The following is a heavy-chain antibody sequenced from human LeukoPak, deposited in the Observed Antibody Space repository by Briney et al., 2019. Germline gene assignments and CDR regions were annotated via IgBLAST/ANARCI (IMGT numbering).Heavy chain of an antibody. CDR1: GGSISSSSYY. CDR2: IYYSGST. V-gene: IGHV4-39*01. J-gene: IGHJ3*02. Sequence: PSETLSLTCTVSGGSISSSSYYWGWIRQPPGKGLEWIGSIYYSGSTYNNPSLKSRVTISVDTSKNQFSLKLSSVTAADTAVYYCASYDSSGYGLDAFDIWGQGTMVTVSS. D-gene: IGHD3-22*01. CDR3: ASYDSSGYGLDAFDI.